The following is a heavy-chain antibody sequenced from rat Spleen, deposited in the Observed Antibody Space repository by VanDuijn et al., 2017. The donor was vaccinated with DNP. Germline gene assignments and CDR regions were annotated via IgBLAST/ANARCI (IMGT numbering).Heavy chain of an antibody. Sequence: DVHLQESGPGLVKTSQSLSLTCSVTGYSITSNYWAWIRKFPGNKMEWIGYINYSGSTGYNPSLKSRISITRDTSKNQFFLQLNSVTTEDTATYYCARGVSSYYGYNSYWYFDFWGPGTMVTVSS. V-gene: IGHV3-1*01. D-gene: IGHD1-9*01. CDR2: INYSGST. J-gene: IGHJ1*01. CDR1: GYSITSNY. CDR3: ARGVSSYYGYNSYWYFDF.